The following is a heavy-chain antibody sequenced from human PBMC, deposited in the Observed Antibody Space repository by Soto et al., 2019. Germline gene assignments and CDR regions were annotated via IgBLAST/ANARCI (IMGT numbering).Heavy chain of an antibody. J-gene: IGHJ5*02. V-gene: IGHV3-23*01. Sequence: EVQLLESGGGLVPPGGSLRLSCAASGFTFISYAMSWVRQAPGKGLEWVSAISGSGGSTYYADSVKGRLTIARDNSKNTLYLQMDILRAEDTAVYYCAKRLGGPNWDPWEGSWGQGTLVTVSS. CDR3: AKRLGGPNWDPWEGS. CDR1: GFTFISYA. CDR2: ISGSGGST. D-gene: IGHD3-16*01.